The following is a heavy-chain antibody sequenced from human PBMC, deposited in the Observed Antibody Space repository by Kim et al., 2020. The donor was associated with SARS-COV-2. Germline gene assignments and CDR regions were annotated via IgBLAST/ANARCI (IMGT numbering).Heavy chain of an antibody. CDR1: GFTFSGSV. J-gene: IGHJ6*02. Sequence: GGSLRLSCAASGFTFSGSVIHWVRQASGKGLECVGRVKTKANNYATVYGASVKGRFTISRDDSKSTAFLQMNSLKTEDTAVYYCTSGLQTTYGMDVWGQGTKVTVSS. CDR3: TSGLQTTYGMDV. V-gene: IGHV3-73*01. D-gene: IGHD4-4*01. CDR2: VKTKANNYAT.